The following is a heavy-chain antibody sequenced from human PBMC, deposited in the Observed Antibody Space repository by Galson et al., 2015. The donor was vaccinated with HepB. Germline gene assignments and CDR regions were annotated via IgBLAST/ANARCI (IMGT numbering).Heavy chain of an antibody. J-gene: IGHJ4*02. CDR1: GFTFTAYY. V-gene: IGHV1-2*02. CDR2: INPTDGGT. CDR3: SRGFDY. Sequence: SVKVSCKASGFTFTAYYLHWWRQAPGQGPEWMGWINPTDGGTSYSRTFQGRVTMNRDTAITTAYMELKRVTSDDTAMFFCSRGFDYWGQGTRVTVSS.